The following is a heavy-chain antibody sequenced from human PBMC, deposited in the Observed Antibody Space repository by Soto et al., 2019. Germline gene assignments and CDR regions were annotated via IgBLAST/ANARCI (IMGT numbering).Heavy chain of an antibody. V-gene: IGHV1-58*01. CDR3: AATSIAAAGTAITFDY. J-gene: IGHJ4*02. CDR2: IVVGSGNT. Sequence: GASVKVSCKASGFTFTSSAVQWVRQARGQRLEWIGWIVVGSGNTNYAQKFQERVTITRDMSTSTAYMELSSLRSEDTAVYYCAATSIAAAGTAITFDYWGQGTLVTVSS. D-gene: IGHD6-13*01. CDR1: GFTFTSSA.